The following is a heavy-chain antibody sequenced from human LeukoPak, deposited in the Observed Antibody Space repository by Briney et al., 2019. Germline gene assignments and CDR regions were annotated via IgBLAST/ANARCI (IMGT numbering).Heavy chain of an antibody. V-gene: IGHV3-20*01. J-gene: IGHJ6*04. CDR1: GFTFDDYG. D-gene: IGHD6-25*01. CDR3: ARDGTPIHGSGWVYMDV. CDR2: INGNGGST. Sequence: GGSLRLSCAASGFTFDDYGMSWVRQAPGKGLEWVSGINGNGGSTGYADSVKGRFTIYRDNTKVSLYLQINSLRAEDTAVYDCARDGTPIHGSGWVYMDVWGKGTTVTISS.